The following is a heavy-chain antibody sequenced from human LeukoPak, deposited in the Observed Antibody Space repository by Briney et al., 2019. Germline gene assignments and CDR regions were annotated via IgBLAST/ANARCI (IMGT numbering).Heavy chain of an antibody. CDR1: GYTFTSYD. V-gene: IGHV1-8*01. J-gene: IGHJ6*02. CDR3: ARVYYYYGMDV. Sequence: GASVKVSCKASGYTFTSYDINWVRQATGQGLEWMGWMNPNSGNTGYAQKFQGRGTMTRNTSIRTAYMELSGLRSEDTAVYYCARVYYYYGMDVWGQGTTVTVSS. CDR2: MNPNSGNT.